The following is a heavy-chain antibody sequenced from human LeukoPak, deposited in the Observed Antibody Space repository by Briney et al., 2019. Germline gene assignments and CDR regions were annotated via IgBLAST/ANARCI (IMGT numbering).Heavy chain of an antibody. V-gene: IGHV1-8*01. J-gene: IGHJ4*02. Sequence: ASVKVSCKASGYTFTSYDINWVRQAPGQGLEWMGWMNPNSGNTGYAQKFQGRVTMTRNTSISTAYMELSSLRSEDTAVYYCARGGPRFLEWLSPADYWGQGTLVTVSS. D-gene: IGHD3-3*01. CDR2: MNPNSGNT. CDR1: GYTFTSYD. CDR3: ARGGPRFLEWLSPADY.